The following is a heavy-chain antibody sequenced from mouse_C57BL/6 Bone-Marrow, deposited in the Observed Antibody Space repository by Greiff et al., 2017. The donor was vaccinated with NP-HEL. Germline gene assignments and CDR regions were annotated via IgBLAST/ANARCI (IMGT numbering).Heavy chain of an antibody. V-gene: IGHV1-26*01. CDR2: INPNNGGT. Sequence: VQLQQSGPELVKPGASVKISCKASGYTFTDYYMNWVKQSHGKSLEWIGDINPNNGGTSYNQKFKGKATLTVDKSSSTAYMELRSLTSEDSAVYFCARGNGGWFAFWGQGTLVTVSA. J-gene: IGHJ3*01. CDR3: ARGNGGWFAF. CDR1: GYTFTDYY.